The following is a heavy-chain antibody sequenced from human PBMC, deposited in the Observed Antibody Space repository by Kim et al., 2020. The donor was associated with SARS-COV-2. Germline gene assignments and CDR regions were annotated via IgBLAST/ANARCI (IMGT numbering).Heavy chain of an antibody. V-gene: IGHV3-33*06. J-gene: IGHJ3*02. CDR1: GFTFSSYG. CDR3: AKQAIFVDAFDI. D-gene: IGHD3-3*01. Sequence: GGSLRLSCAASGFTFSSYGMHWVRQAPGKGLEWVAVIWYDGSNKYYADSVKGRFTISRDNSKNTLYLQMNSLRAEDTAVYYCAKQAIFVDAFDIWGQGTMVTVSS. CDR2: IWYDGSNK.